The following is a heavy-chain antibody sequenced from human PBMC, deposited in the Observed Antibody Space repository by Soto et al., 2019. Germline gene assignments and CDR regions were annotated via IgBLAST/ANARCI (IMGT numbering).Heavy chain of an antibody. D-gene: IGHD3-10*01. V-gene: IGHV4-31*03. J-gene: IGHJ6*02. Sequence: SETLSLTCTVSGGSISSGGYYWSWIRQHPGKGLEWIGYIYYSGSTYYNPSLKSRVTISVDTSKNQFSLKLSSVTAADTAVYYCAREGELNGMDVWGQGTTVTVSS. CDR2: IYYSGST. CDR1: GGSISSGGYY. CDR3: AREGELNGMDV.